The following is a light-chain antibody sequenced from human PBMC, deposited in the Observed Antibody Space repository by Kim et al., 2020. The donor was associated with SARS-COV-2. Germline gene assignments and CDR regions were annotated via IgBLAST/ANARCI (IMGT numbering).Light chain of an antibody. J-gene: IGLJ3*02. Sequence: GGTVTLTCGLSSGSVSTSYYPSWYQQTPGQAPRTLIYSTNTRSSGVPDRFSSSILGNKAALTITGAQADDESDYYCVLYMGSGISVFGGGTQLTVL. CDR2: STN. V-gene: IGLV8-61*01. CDR1: SGSVSTSYY. CDR3: VLYMGSGISV.